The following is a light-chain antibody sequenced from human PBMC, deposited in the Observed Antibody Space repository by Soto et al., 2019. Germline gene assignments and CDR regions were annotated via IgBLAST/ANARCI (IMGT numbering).Light chain of an antibody. J-gene: IGLJ1*01. CDR2: EVT. Sequence: QSALTQPASVSGXXXXXXXXXXTGTSSDVGGYKYVSWYQQHPGKAPKLMIYEVTNRPSGVSNRFSGSKSGNTASLTISGLQAEDEADYYCYSYTSSSTLHVFGTGTKLTVL. V-gene: IGLV2-14*01. CDR1: SSDVGGYKY. CDR3: YSYTSSSTLHV.